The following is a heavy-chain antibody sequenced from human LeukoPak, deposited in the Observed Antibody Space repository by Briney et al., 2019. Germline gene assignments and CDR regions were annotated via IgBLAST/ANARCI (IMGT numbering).Heavy chain of an antibody. CDR1: GGSFSGYY. Sequence: SETLSLTCAVYGGSFSGYYWSWIRQPPGKGLEWIGEINHSGSTNYNPSLKSRVTISVDTSKNQFSLKLSSVTAADTAVYYCARERIYDILTGYSGGVDYWGQGTLVTVSS. D-gene: IGHD3-9*01. CDR3: ARERIYDILTGYSGGVDY. V-gene: IGHV4-34*01. J-gene: IGHJ4*02. CDR2: INHSGST.